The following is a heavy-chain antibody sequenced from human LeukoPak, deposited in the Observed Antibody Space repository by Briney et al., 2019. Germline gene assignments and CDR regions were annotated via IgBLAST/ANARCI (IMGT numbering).Heavy chain of an antibody. D-gene: IGHD3-22*01. V-gene: IGHV3-21*01. CDR2: ISSSSSYI. Sequence: GGSLRLSCAASGFTFSSDSMNWVRQAPGKGLEWVSSISSSSSYIYYADSVKGRFTISRDNAKNSLYLQMNSLRAEDTAVYYCARQGGPYDSSGYYYFDYWGQGTLVTVSS. J-gene: IGHJ4*02. CDR1: GFTFSSDS. CDR3: ARQGGPYDSSGYYYFDY.